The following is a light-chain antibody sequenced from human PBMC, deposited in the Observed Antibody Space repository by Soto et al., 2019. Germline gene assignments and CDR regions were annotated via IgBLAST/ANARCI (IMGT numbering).Light chain of an antibody. J-gene: IGKJ1*01. CDR2: KAS. CDR3: HQYDSYTRT. CDR1: QSLDRDY. Sequence: IQMTQSPSTLSASLGDRVTMTFRVSQSLDRDYLAWYQQTPGKAPNLXIYKASTLDSGVPSRFSGGGSGTAFTLTISSLQPDDFATYYCHQYDSYTRTFGQGTQVDIK. V-gene: IGKV1-5*03.